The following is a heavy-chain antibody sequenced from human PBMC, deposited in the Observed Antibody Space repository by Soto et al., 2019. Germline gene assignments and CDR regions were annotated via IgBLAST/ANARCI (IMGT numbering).Heavy chain of an antibody. V-gene: IGHV4-30-4*01. CDR2: IYYSGST. J-gene: IGHJ5*02. CDR3: AREGEYYYGAGVRRNWFDP. D-gene: IGHD3-10*01. CDR1: GGSISSGDYY. Sequence: QVQLQESGPGLVKPSQTLSLTCTVSGGSISSGDYYWSWIRQPPGNVMEWIGYIYYSGSTYYNPSLKSRVNISVDTSKNQFSLKLSSVTAADTAVYYCAREGEYYYGAGVRRNWFDPWGQGTLVTVSS.